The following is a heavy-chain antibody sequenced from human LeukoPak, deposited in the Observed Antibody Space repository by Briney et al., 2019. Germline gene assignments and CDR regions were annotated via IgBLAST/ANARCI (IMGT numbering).Heavy chain of an antibody. CDR2: INHSGST. V-gene: IGHV4-34*01. CDR1: GGSFSGYY. Sequence: SETLSLTCAVYGGSFSGYYWSWIRQPPGKGLEWIGEINHSGSTNYNPSLKSRVTISVDTFKNQFSLKLSSVTAADTAVYYCARGTPRMDVWGQGTTVTVSS. J-gene: IGHJ6*02. CDR3: ARGTPRMDV.